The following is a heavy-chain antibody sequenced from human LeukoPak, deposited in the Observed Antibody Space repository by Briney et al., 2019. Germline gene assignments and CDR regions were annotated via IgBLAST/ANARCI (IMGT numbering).Heavy chain of an antibody. J-gene: IGHJ3*02. Sequence: SETLSLTCTVSGGSVSSGSYYWGWIRQPPGKGLEWTGSIYYSGSTYYNPSLKSRVTISVDTSKNQFSLKLSSVTAADTAVYYCARIYSSGWLDAFDIWGQGTMVTVSS. D-gene: IGHD6-19*01. CDR2: IYYSGST. CDR3: ARIYSSGWLDAFDI. V-gene: IGHV4-39*01. CDR1: GGSVSSGSYY.